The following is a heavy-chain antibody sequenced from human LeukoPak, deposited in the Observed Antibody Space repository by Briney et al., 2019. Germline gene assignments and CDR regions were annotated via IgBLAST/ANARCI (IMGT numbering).Heavy chain of an antibody. CDR1: GFTFSNYW. CDR2: IKEDGSEK. V-gene: IGHV3-7*01. D-gene: IGHD3-10*01. Sequence: GGSLRLSCAASGFTFSNYWMSWVRQAPGKGLEWVANIKEDGSEKGYVESVRGRFTISRDNANNLMFLQVNNMRAEGTAVYYCARDPGTARGRNGLDYWGQGTLVTVSS. CDR3: ARDPGTARGRNGLDY. J-gene: IGHJ4*02.